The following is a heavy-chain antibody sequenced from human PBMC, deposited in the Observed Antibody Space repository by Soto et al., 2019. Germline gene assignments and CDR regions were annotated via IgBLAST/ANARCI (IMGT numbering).Heavy chain of an antibody. CDR3: ARGKSNDQTFDH. CDR1: GDSMSGDY. Sequence: PSETLSLTCTVSGDSMSGDYWSWIRQPPGKGLEWIGYIYYSGSTTYNPSLRSRVTMSVDTSKNQFSLRLSSVTAADTAVYYCARGKSNDQTFDHWGQGSQVTVS. D-gene: IGHD1-1*01. V-gene: IGHV4-59*01. CDR2: IYYSGST. J-gene: IGHJ4*02.